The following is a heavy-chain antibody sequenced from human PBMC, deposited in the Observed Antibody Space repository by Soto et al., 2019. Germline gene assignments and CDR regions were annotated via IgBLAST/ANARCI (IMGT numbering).Heavy chain of an antibody. D-gene: IGHD1-26*01. V-gene: IGHV3-66*01. Sequence: EVQLVESGGGLVQPGGSLRLSCAASGFTVSSNYMSWVRQAPGKGLEWVSVIYSGGSTYYADSVKGRFTISRDNSKNTLYLQMNSLRADDTAVYYCARGDSGSYYGYFQHWGQGTLVTVSS. CDR3: ARGDSGSYYGYFQH. CDR1: GFTVSSNY. J-gene: IGHJ1*01. CDR2: IYSGGST.